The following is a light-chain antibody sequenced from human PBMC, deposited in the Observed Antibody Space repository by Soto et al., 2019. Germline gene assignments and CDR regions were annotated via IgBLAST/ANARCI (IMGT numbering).Light chain of an antibody. CDR2: GSS. Sequence: EVVLTQSPGTLSLSPGERATLSCRASQSVSNNYFAWYQQKPGQAPRLLIFGSSDRATGIPERFSGSGSGTDFTLTISRLEPEDFAVYFCQQYCSSPPYTFGQGTKLEIK. J-gene: IGKJ2*01. CDR3: QQYCSSPPYT. V-gene: IGKV3-20*01. CDR1: QSVSNNY.